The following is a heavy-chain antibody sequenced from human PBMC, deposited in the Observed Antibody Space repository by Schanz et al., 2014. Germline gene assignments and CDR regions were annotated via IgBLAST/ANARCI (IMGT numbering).Heavy chain of an antibody. CDR3: AKDPPRGVRTPIKPTLDY. Sequence: VQLVESGGGLVQPGGSLRLSCAASGFTFSSSSMNWVRQAPGKGLEWLAFLRSDGSRRDYADSVKGRFTISRDNSRNTLSLQMSSLRPEDTAVYYCAKDPPRGVRTPIKPTLDYWGQGTRVTVS. D-gene: IGHD3-10*01. CDR1: GFTFSSSS. J-gene: IGHJ4*02. CDR2: LRSDGSRR. V-gene: IGHV3-30*02.